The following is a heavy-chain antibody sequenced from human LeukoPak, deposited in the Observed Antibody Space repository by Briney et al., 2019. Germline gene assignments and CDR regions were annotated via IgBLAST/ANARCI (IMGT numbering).Heavy chain of an antibody. D-gene: IGHD5-18*01. Sequence: SETLSLTCTVSGGSISSYYWSWIRQPPGKGLEWIGFIYYSGSTHYNPSLKSRVTISVDTSKNQFSLKLSSVTAADTAVYYCARTEESGYSYRYFGYYYYMDVWGKGTTVTVSS. CDR3: ARTEESGYSYRYFGYYYYMDV. CDR2: IYYSGST. CDR1: GGSISSYY. V-gene: IGHV4-59*01. J-gene: IGHJ6*03.